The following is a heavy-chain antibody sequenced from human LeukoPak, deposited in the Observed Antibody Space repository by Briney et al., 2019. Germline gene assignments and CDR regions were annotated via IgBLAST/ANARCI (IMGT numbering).Heavy chain of an antibody. V-gene: IGHV3-30*02. CDR2: IRFDGSNK. J-gene: IGHJ6*03. D-gene: IGHD1-26*01. CDR1: GFTFSSYG. CDR3: ARAYSERYGLGYYYMDV. Sequence: GGSLRLSCAASGFTFSSYGMHWVRQAPGKGLEWVAFIRFDGSNKYYADSVKGRFTISRDNSKNTLYLQMNSLRAEDTAVYYCARAYSERYGLGYYYMDVWGKGTTVTISS.